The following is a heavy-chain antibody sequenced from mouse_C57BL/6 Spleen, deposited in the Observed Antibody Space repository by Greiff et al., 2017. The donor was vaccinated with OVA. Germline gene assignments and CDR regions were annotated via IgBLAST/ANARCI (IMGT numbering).Heavy chain of an antibody. Sequence: VQLQQPGAELVKPGASVKMSCKASGYTFTSYWITWVKQRPGQGLEWIGDIYPGSGSTNYNEKFKSKATLTVDTSSSTAYMQLSSLTSEDSAVYYCARERVGRGYFDYWGQGTTLTVSS. CDR2: IYPGSGST. CDR1: GYTFTSYW. V-gene: IGHV1-55*01. J-gene: IGHJ2*01. D-gene: IGHD4-1*01. CDR3: ARERVGRGYFDY.